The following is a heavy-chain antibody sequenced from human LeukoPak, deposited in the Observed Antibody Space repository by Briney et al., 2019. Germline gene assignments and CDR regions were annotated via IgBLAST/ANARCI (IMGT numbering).Heavy chain of an antibody. V-gene: IGHV1-2*02. CDR2: INPNSGGT. CDR1: GGTFTGYY. Sequence: ASVKVSCKASGGTFTGYYMHWVRQAPGQGLEWMGWINPNSGGTNYAQKFQGRVTMTRDPSISTAYMELSRLRSDDTAVYYCARGFRTSGYCSSTSCPYYFDYWGQGTLVTVSS. CDR3: ARGFRTSGYCSSTSCPYYFDY. D-gene: IGHD2-2*01. J-gene: IGHJ4*02.